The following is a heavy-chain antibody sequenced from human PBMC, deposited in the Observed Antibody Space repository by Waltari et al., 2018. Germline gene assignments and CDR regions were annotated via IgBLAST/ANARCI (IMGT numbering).Heavy chain of an antibody. D-gene: IGHD3-10*01. CDR1: GYTFTDYY. V-gene: IGHV1-69-2*01. Sequence: EVQLVQSGAEVKKPGATVKISCKVSGYTFTDYYMHWVQQAPGKGLEWMGICYPEDGETINAGKFQGRVTITADPSTDTAYMELSSLRSEDTAVYYCATSLSGAFDIWGQGTMVTVSS. CDR2: CYPEDGET. CDR3: ATSLSGAFDI. J-gene: IGHJ3*02.